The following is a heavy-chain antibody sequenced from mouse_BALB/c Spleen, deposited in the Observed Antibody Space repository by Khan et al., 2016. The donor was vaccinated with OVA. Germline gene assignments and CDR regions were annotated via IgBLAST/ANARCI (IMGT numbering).Heavy chain of an antibody. J-gene: IGHJ3*01. V-gene: IGHV5-9-3*01. CDR2: ISSSGDYI. CDR3: ARHNYGPFAY. Sequence: EVELVESGGDLVRPGGSLKLSCSASGFTFSTYAMSWVRQTPEKSLEWVATISSSGDYIYYPASVKGRFTISRDTAKNTLYLQMSSLRSEVTAMYYCARHNYGPFAYWGQGTLVTVSA. CDR1: GFTFSTYA. D-gene: IGHD1-1*01.